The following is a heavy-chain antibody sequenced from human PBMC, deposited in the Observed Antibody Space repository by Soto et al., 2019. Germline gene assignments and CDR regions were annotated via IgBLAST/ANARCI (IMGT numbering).Heavy chain of an antibody. D-gene: IGHD3-10*01. J-gene: IGHJ4*02. CDR2: IYYSGST. V-gene: IGHV4-39*07. Sequence: SETLSLTCTVSGGSISSSSYYWCWIRQPPGKGLEWIGNIYYSGSTYYNPSLKSRVTISVDTSKNQFSLKLSSVTAADTAVYYCARAPRGNYGYPSHFDYWGQGTLVTVSS. CDR1: GGSISSSSYY. CDR3: ARAPRGNYGYPSHFDY.